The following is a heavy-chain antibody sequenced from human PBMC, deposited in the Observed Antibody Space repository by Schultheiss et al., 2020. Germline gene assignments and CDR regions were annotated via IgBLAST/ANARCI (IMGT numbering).Heavy chain of an antibody. CDR1: GGSISSSSYY. CDR3: ARHGGHTMIVVVIDY. J-gene: IGHJ4*02. D-gene: IGHD3-22*01. Sequence: SETLSLTCAVYGGSISSSSYYWGWIRQPPGKGLEWIGSIYYSGSTYYNPSLKSRVTISVDTSKNQFSLKLSSVTAADTAVYYCARHGGHTMIVVVIDYWGQGTLVTVSS. CDR2: IYYSGST. V-gene: IGHV4-39*01.